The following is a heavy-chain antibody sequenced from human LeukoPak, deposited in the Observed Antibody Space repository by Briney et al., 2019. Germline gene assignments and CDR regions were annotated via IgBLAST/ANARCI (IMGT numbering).Heavy chain of an antibody. CDR2: IYYSGST. V-gene: IGHV4-59*08. D-gene: IGHD4-17*01. J-gene: IGHJ6*02. CDR3: ASTPYDYGDYYYYYGMDV. CDR1: GGSISSYY. Sequence: PSETLSLTCTVSGGSISSYYWSWIRQPAGKGLEWIGYIYYSGSTNYNPSLKSRVTISVDTSKNQFSLKLSSVTAADTAVYYCASTPYDYGDYYYYYGMDVWGQGTTVTVSS.